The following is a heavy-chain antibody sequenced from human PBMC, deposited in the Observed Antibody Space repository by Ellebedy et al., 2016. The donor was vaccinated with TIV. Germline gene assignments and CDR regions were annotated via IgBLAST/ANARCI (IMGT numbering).Heavy chain of an antibody. V-gene: IGHV1-2*02. J-gene: IGHJ6*02. CDR1: GHTFRGYY. CDR3: ARDEVVGANRGYQFYGMDV. Sequence: ASVKVSCKASGHTFRGYYIHWVRQAPGQGLEWMGWINPNSGGTNYAQKFQGRVTMTTETSISTVYMELSRLRSDDTAMYYCARDEVVGANRGYQFYGMDVWGQGTTVTVSS. CDR2: INPNSGGT. D-gene: IGHD1-26*01.